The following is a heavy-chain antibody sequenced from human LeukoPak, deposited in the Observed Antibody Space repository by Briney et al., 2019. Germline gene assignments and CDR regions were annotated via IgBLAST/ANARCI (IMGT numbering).Heavy chain of an antibody. CDR3: KRKPAYDILTYYMDV. D-gene: IGHD3-9*01. V-gene: IGHV1-2*02. Sequence: ASVKVSCKASGYTFTGYYMHWVRQAPGQGLEWMGWINPNSGGTNYAQKFQGRVTMTRDTSISTAYMELSRLRSDDTAVYFCKRKPAYDILTYYMDVWGKGTTVTISS. CDR1: GYTFTGYY. J-gene: IGHJ6*03. CDR2: INPNSGGT.